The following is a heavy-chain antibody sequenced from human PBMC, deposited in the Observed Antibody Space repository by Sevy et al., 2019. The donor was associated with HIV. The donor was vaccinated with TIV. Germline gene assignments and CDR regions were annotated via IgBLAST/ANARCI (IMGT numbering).Heavy chain of an antibody. J-gene: IGHJ4*02. CDR3: AREGCTRPHDY. V-gene: IGHV3-23*01. Sequence: GGSLRLSCAASGFAFYDYSMSWIRQAPGKGLEWVATLSFGCGKINYADSVKGRFTISSDNSKNSFYLQMDNLRVDDTALYYCAREGCTRPHDYWGPGTRVTVSS. CDR2: LSFGCGKI. D-gene: IGHD2-8*01. CDR1: GFAFYDYS.